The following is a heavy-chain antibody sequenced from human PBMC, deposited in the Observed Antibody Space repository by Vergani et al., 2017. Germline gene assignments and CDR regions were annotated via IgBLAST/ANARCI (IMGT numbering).Heavy chain of an antibody. CDR3: ARVGADYDSSGYYYVYAFDI. D-gene: IGHD3-22*01. J-gene: IGHJ3*02. Sequence: EVQLVESGGGLVQPGGSLRLSCAASGFTFSSYWMSWVRQAPGKGLEWVAKIKQDGSEKYYVDSVKGRLTISRDNAKNSLYLQINSLRAEDTAVYYCARVGADYDSSGYYYVYAFDIWGQGTMVTVSS. CDR1: GFTFSSYW. V-gene: IGHV3-7*04. CDR2: IKQDGSEK.